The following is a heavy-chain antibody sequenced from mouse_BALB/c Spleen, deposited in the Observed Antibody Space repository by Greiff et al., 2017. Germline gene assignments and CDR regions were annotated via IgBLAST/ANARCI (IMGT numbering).Heavy chain of an antibody. CDR3: ARGLTGHFDY. J-gene: IGHJ2*01. V-gene: IGHV1-9*01. CDR2: ILPGSGST. Sequence: QVQLKESGAELMKPGASVKISCKATGYTFSSYWIEWVKQRPGHGLEWIGEILPGSGSTNYNEKFKGKATFTADTSSNTAYMQLSSLTSEDSAVYYCARGLTGHFDYWGQGTTLTVSS. CDR1: GYTFSSYW. D-gene: IGHD4-1*01.